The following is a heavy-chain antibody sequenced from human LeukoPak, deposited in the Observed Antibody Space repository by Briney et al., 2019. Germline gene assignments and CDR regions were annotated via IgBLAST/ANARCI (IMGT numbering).Heavy chain of an antibody. CDR3: ASEYCSGGSCYFDY. J-gene: IGHJ4*02. D-gene: IGHD2-15*01. CDR1: EYSFATYW. CDR2: IFPGDSDT. V-gene: IGHV5-51*01. Sequence: GESLKIACKGSEYSFATYWIGWVRQMPGQGLEWMGIIFPGDSDTRYSPSFQGQVTISADKSISTAYLQWSSLKASDTAIYYCASEYCSGGSCYFDYWGQGTLVTVSS.